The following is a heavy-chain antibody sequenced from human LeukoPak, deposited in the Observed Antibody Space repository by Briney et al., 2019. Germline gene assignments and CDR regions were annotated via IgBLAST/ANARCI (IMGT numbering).Heavy chain of an antibody. V-gene: IGHV3-7*05. D-gene: IGHD6-13*01. CDR2: IKQDGSEK. J-gene: IGHJ1*01. CDR1: GFTFSSYW. Sequence: PGGSLRLSCAASGFTFSSYWMSWVRQAPGKGLEWVANIKQDGSEKYYVDSVKGRFTISRDNAKNSLYLQMNSLRAEDTAVYYSSLEGSSCYRYFQHWGQGTLLSVSS. CDR3: SLEGSSCYRYFQH.